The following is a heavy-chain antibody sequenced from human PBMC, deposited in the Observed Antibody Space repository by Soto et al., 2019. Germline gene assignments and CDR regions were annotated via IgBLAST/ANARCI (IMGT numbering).Heavy chain of an antibody. CDR2: IIPIFGTA. Sequence: QVQLVQSGAEVKKPGSSVKVSCKASGGTFSSYAISWVRQAPGQGLEWMGGIIPIFGTANYAQKFQGRVTITADESTSTAYMELSSLSSEDTAVYYCARGKSDSSGWYANWFDPWGQGTLVTVSS. V-gene: IGHV1-69*12. J-gene: IGHJ5*02. CDR1: GGTFSSYA. D-gene: IGHD6-19*01. CDR3: ARGKSDSSGWYANWFDP.